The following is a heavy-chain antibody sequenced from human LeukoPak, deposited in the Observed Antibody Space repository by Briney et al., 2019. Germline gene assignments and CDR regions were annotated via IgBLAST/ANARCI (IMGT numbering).Heavy chain of an antibody. V-gene: IGHV3-74*01. CDR3: TRATGSFYGLGY. D-gene: IGHD1-26*01. CDR2: INSDGSVT. CDR1: GFTFSSYW. J-gene: IGHJ4*02. Sequence: GGSLRLSCAASGFTFSSYWMHWVRQAPGKGLLWVSRINSDGSVTTYADSVKGRFTISRDNAKNTLYLQMNSLRAEDSAVYYCTRATGSFYGLGYWGQGTLVTVSS.